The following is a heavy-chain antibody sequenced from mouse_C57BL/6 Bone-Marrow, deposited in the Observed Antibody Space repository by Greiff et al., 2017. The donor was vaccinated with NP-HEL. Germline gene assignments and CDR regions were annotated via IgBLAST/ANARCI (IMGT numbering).Heavy chain of an antibody. V-gene: IGHV1-59*01. CDR2: IDPSDSYT. CDR1: GYTFTSYW. J-gene: IGHJ2*01. CDR3: AMGYGSRIFDY. D-gene: IGHD1-1*01. Sequence: QVQLQQPGAELVRPGTSVKLSCKASGYTFTSYWMHWVKQRPGQGLEWIGVIDPSDSYTNYNQTFKGKATLTVDTSSSTAYMQLSSLTSEDSAVYYCAMGYGSRIFDYWGQGTTLTVSS.